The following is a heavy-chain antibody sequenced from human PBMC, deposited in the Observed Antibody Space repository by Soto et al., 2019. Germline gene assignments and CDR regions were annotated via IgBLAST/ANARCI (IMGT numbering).Heavy chain of an antibody. Sequence: PGGSLILSCASSGFTFSIYFMNWVRPAPGKGLEWVSYITSSGSSIYYADSVRGRFTISRDNSKNTLYLQMNSLRAEDTAVYYCAKGGYCTNGVCRQNWFDPWGQGTLVTVSA. J-gene: IGHJ5*02. CDR1: GFTFSIYF. D-gene: IGHD2-8*01. V-gene: IGHV3-48*01. CDR2: ITSSGSSI. CDR3: AKGGYCTNGVCRQNWFDP.